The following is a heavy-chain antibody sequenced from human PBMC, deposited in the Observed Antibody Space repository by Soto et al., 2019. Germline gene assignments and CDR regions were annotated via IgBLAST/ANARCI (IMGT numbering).Heavy chain of an antibody. CDR3: ATALMTQHDY. D-gene: IGHD2-8*01. CDR2: IRNKANTYST. J-gene: IGHJ4*02. Sequence: GGALRLSCAASGFTFSDHYMDWVRQAPGKGLEWVGRIRNKANTYSTEYAASVKGRFAISRDDSKNSLYLQMNSLKTEDTAVYYCATALMTQHDYWSQGTLVTVSS. CDR1: GFTFSDHY. V-gene: IGHV3-72*01.